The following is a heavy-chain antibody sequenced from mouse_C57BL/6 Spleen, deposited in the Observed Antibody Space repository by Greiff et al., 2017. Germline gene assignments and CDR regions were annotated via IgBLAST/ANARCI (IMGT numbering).Heavy chain of an antibody. CDR3: AIVPPSYDYDGAWFAY. CDR1: GYTFTSYW. CDR2: IHPSDSDT. V-gene: IGHV1-74*01. J-gene: IGHJ3*01. Sequence: QVQLQQPGAELVKPGASVKVSCKASGYTFTSYWMHWVKQRPGQGLEWIGRIHPSDSDTNYTPKFKGKDTLTVDTSSSPAYMQLSRLTSEDSAVYYCAIVPPSYDYDGAWFAYWGQGTLVTVSA. D-gene: IGHD2-4*01.